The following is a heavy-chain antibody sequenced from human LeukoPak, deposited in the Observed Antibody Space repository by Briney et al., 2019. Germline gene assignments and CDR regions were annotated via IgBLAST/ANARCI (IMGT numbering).Heavy chain of an antibody. CDR3: VRVSCYDFWSGYYIYWYFDL. CDR1: GGSISSYY. Sequence: SETLSLTCTVSGGSISSYYWSWIRQPAGKGLEWIGRIYTSGSTNYNPSLKSRVTMSVDTSKNQFSLKLSSVTAADTAVYYCVRVSCYDFWSGYYIYWYFDLWGRGTLVTVSS. V-gene: IGHV4-4*07. D-gene: IGHD3-3*01. CDR2: IYTSGST. J-gene: IGHJ2*01.